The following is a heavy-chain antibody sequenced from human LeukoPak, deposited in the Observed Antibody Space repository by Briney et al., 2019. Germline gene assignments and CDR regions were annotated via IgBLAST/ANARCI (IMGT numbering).Heavy chain of an antibody. V-gene: IGHV4-59*01. CDR2: ICYSGSA. J-gene: IGHJ4*02. D-gene: IGHD2-2*03. CDR3: ARAGFGYCSSTSCYYSSADY. CDR1: GGSISDYS. Sequence: SETLSLTCTVSGGSISDYSWSWIRQPPGKGLEWIGNICYSGSANHNPSLKSRVTISRDTSKNQFSLKLTSVTTADTAVYYCARAGFGYCSSTSCYYSSADYWGQGTLVTVSS.